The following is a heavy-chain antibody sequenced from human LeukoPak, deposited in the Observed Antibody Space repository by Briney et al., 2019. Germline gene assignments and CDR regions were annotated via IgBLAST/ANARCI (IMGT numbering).Heavy chain of an antibody. D-gene: IGHD3-3*01. CDR3: ATAPDRYDFWSGYRS. CDR2: FDPENGET. J-gene: IGHJ5*02. Sequence: ASVKVSCKVSGYTLTELSMHWVRQAPGKGLEWMGGFDPENGETIYAQKFQGRVTMTEDTSTDTAYMELSSLRSEDTAVYYFATAPDRYDFWSGYRSWGQGTLVTVSS. CDR1: GYTLTELS. V-gene: IGHV1-24*01.